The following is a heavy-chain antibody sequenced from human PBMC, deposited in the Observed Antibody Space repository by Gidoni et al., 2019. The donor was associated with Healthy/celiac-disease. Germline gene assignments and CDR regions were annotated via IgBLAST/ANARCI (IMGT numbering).Heavy chain of an antibody. J-gene: IGHJ3*02. V-gene: IGHV4-34*01. Sequence: QVQLQQWGAGLLKPSETRSITCAVDGGSFSGYYGSWIRQPPGTGLDGIVEINHRGSTNYNPSLKSRVTISVVTSKHPFSLKLSSVTAADTAVYYCARKSTAFDIWVQGTMVTVSS. CDR1: GGSFSGYY. CDR2: INHRGST. CDR3: ARKSTAFDI. D-gene: IGHD2-2*01.